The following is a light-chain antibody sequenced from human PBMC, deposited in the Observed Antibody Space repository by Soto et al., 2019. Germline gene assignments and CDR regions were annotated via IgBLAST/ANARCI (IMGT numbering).Light chain of an antibody. J-gene: IGLJ1*01. CDR3: SSYTSSSTPYV. V-gene: IGLV2-14*01. CDR1: SRDVGGYNY. Sequence: QSALNQPASVSGSPGQSSTLSFTGTSRDVGGYNYVSWYQQHPGKAPKLMIYAVSNRPSGVSNRFSGSKSGNTASLTVSGLQAEDEADYYCSSYTSSSTPYVFGTGTKLTVL. CDR2: AVS.